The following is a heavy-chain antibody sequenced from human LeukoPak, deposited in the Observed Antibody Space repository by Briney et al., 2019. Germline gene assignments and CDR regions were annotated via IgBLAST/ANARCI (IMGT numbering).Heavy chain of an antibody. J-gene: IGHJ3*02. CDR3: ARGHYDILTGYYEYAFDI. Sequence: SETLSLTCAVYGESLNGHYWSWLRQSPGKGLEWMGEGSDSGGTKFNPSLKSRASISADTSRNQFSLKLSSVTAADTALYYCARGHYDILTGYYEYAFDIWGQGTMVTVSS. D-gene: IGHD3-9*01. V-gene: IGHV4-34*01. CDR1: GESLNGHY. CDR2: GSDSGGT.